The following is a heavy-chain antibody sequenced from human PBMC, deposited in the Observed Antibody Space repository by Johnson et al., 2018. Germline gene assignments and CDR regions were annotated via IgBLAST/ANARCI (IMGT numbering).Heavy chain of an antibody. CDR3: ARYLYYAAPAWGY. V-gene: IGHV4-61*01. D-gene: IGHD3-10*01. CDR2: IYYSGST. Sequence: VQLLESGPGLVKPSETLSLTCTVSGGSISSSSYYWGWIRQPPGKGLEWIGYIYYSGSTNYNPSLKSRGTITVDTSKNQFSLKLSSVTAADTAMYYCARYLYYAAPAWGYWGQRTLVTVSS. J-gene: IGHJ4*02. CDR1: GGSISSSSYY.